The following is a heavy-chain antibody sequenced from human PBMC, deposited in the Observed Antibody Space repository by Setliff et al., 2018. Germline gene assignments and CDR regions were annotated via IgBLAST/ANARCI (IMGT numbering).Heavy chain of an antibody. CDR2: ITHTGTTGST. Sequence: PSETLSLTCAASGGTFTYYYWTWIRQSPAKGLEWIGEITHTGTTGSTKYTPSLKSRVTVSVDTSKTQFSLKLSSVTAADTAVYYCARGRNIAARLFDSWGQGTLVTVSS. D-gene: IGHD6-6*01. CDR3: ARGRNIAARLFDS. V-gene: IGHV4-34*01. J-gene: IGHJ4*02. CDR1: GGTFTYYY.